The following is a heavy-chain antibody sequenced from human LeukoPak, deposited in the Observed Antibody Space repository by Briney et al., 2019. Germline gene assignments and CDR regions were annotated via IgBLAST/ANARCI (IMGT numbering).Heavy chain of an antibody. CDR1: GFTFTSSA. J-gene: IGHJ6*02. CDR3: ARESSSAYYGMDV. Sequence: GASVKVSCKASGFTFTSSAVQWVRQARGQRLEWIGWIVVGSGNTNYAQKFQERVTITRDMSTSTVYMELSRVRSDDTAVYYCARESSSAYYGMDVWGQGTTVTVSS. CDR2: IVVGSGNT. V-gene: IGHV1-58*01.